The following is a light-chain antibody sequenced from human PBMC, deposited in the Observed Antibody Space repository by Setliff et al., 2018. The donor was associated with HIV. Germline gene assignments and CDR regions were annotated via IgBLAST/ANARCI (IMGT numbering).Light chain of an antibody. Sequence: QSALTQSASVSGSPGQSITTSCTGTSSDVNGYNYVSWYQQHPGKAPKLMIYEVSNRPSGVSNRFSGSKSGNTASLTISGPQAEDEADYYCSSYTSSSTPDVFGTGTKVTVL. CDR3: SSYTSSSTPDV. V-gene: IGLV2-14*01. CDR2: EVS. J-gene: IGLJ1*01. CDR1: SSDVNGYNY.